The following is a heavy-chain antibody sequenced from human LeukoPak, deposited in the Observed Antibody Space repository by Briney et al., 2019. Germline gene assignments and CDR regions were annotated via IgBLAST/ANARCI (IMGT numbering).Heavy chain of an antibody. D-gene: IGHD3-22*01. CDR2: INPNSGGT. Sequence: ASVKVSCKASGYTFTGYYMHWVRQAPGQGLEWMGWINPNSGGTNYAQKFQGRVTMTRDTSISTAYMELSRLRSGDTAVYYCARSGGHYYDSSGYNTWYFDLWGRGTLVTVSS. CDR3: ARSGGHYYDSSGYNTWYFDL. CDR1: GYTFTGYY. J-gene: IGHJ2*01. V-gene: IGHV1-2*02.